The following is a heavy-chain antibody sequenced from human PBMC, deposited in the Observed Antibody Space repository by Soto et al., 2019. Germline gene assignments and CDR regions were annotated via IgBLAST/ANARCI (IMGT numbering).Heavy chain of an antibody. CDR3: ARTSGYSGHDLGDFDY. V-gene: IGHV4-59*01. D-gene: IGHD5-12*01. J-gene: IGHJ4*02. CDR2: IYYSGST. Sequence: SETLSLTCTVSGGSISSYYWSWIRQPPGKGLEWIGYIYYSGSTNYNPSLKSRVTISVDTSKNQFSLKLSSVTAADTAVYYCARTSGYSGHDLGDFDYWGQGTLVTVS. CDR1: GGSISSYY.